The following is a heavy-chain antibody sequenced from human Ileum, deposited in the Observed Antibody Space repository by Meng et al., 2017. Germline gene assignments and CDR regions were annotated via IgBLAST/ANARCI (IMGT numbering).Heavy chain of an antibody. J-gene: IGHJ4*02. V-gene: IGHV4-61*01. CDR2: GST. CDR3: ARGSKYSSGYDYLDS. CDR1: GASVSSNNDG. Sequence: HVQLPEADPGLVRPSETLSLTCTVSGASVSSNNDGWGWFRQPPGKGLEWIGYGSTNHNPSLKSRVTISVDPSKDQFSLKLTSVSAADTAVYYCARGSKYSSGYDYLDSWGQGTLVTVSS. D-gene: IGHD3-22*01.